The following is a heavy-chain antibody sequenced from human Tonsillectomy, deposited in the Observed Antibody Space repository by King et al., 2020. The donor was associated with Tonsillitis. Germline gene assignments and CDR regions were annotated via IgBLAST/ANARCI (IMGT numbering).Heavy chain of an antibody. CDR3: ARELIAVAGNSPEGCFHH. V-gene: IGHV1-2*02. J-gene: IGHJ1*01. Sequence: QLVQSGAEVKKPGASVKVSCKASGYTFTNYYMHWVRQAPGQGLEWMGWINPNSGGTNYAQKFQGRVTMTRDTSISTAYMELSRLRSDDTAVYYCARELIAVAGNSPEGCFHHWGQGTLVTVSS. CDR2: INPNSGGT. CDR1: GYTFTNYY. D-gene: IGHD6-19*01.